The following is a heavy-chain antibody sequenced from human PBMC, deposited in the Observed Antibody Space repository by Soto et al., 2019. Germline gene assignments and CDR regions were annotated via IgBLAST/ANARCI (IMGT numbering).Heavy chain of an antibody. CDR1: GFPFSDYY. D-gene: IGHD3-22*01. CDR3: EKDYDSSGYPDI. V-gene: IGHV3-11*06. CDR2: ISSRSSNT. J-gene: IGHJ3*02. Sequence: PGGSLRLSCAASGFPFSDYYMSWIRQAPGKGLEWVSYISSRSSNTNYADSVKGRFTISRDNAKNSLYLQMNSLRAQDTAVYYCEKDYDSSGYPDIWGQGTMVTVSS.